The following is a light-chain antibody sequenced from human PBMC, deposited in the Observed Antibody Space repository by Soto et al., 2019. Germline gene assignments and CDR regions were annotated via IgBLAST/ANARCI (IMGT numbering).Light chain of an antibody. Sequence: QSVLTQPPSASGSPGQSVTISCTGTSGDVGDYNYVSWYQQHPGKAPKLMIYEVTKRPSGVPDRFSGSKSGNTASLTVSGLQAEDEADYYCTSYAGSNNHWVFGGGTKLTVL. J-gene: IGLJ3*02. V-gene: IGLV2-8*01. CDR1: SGDVGDYNY. CDR3: TSYAGSNNHWV. CDR2: EVT.